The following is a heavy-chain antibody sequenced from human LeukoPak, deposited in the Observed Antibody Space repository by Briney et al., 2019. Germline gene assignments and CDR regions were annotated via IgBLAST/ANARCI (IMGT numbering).Heavy chain of an antibody. CDR2: INHSGST. CDR3: ARHVQYQLPEDY. V-gene: IGHV4-34*01. Sequence: SETLSLTCAVYGGSFSGYYWSWIRQPPGKGLEWIGEINHSGSTYYNPSLKNRVTISVDTSKNQFSLKLSSVTAADTAVYYCARHVQYQLPEDYWGQGTLVTVSS. CDR1: GGSFSGYY. J-gene: IGHJ4*02. D-gene: IGHD2-2*01.